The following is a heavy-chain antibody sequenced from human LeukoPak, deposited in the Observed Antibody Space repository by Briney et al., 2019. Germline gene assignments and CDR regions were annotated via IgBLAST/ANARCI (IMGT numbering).Heavy chain of an antibody. V-gene: IGHV4-34*01. Sequence: PSETLSLTCAVYGGSFSGYYWSWIRQPPGKGLEWIGEINHSGSTNYNPSLKSRVTISVDTSKNQFSLKLSSVTAADTAVYYCARAYDFWSGYSYYYYYYGMDVWGQGTTVTVSS. CDR1: GGSFSGYY. J-gene: IGHJ6*02. CDR2: INHSGST. D-gene: IGHD3-3*01. CDR3: ARAYDFWSGYSYYYYYYGMDV.